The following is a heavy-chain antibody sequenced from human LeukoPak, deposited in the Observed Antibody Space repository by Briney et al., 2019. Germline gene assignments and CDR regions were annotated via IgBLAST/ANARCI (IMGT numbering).Heavy chain of an antibody. CDR1: GFTFSSYS. Sequence: PGGSLRLSCAASGFTFSSYSMNWVRQAPGKGLEWVSSISSSSSYIYYADSLKGRFTISRDNAKKSVYLQMNSLRAEDTAVYYCASLGGTRLTYYYDSSERDYWGQGTLVTVSS. CDR3: ASLGGTRLTYYYDSSERDY. CDR2: ISSSSSYI. D-gene: IGHD3-22*01. J-gene: IGHJ4*02. V-gene: IGHV3-21*04.